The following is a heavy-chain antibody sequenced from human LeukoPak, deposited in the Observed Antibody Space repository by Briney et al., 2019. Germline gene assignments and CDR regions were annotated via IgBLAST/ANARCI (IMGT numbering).Heavy chain of an antibody. CDR2: IYYSGST. J-gene: IGHJ6*02. Sequence: SETLSLTCTVSGGSISSYYWSWIRQPPGKGLEWIGYIYYSGSTNYNPSLKSRVTISVDTSKNQFSLKLSSVTAADTAVYYCARVSTMIDYNYYYYYGMDVWGQGTTVTVSS. V-gene: IGHV4-59*01. D-gene: IGHD3-22*01. CDR3: ARVSTMIDYNYYYYYGMDV. CDR1: GGSISSYY.